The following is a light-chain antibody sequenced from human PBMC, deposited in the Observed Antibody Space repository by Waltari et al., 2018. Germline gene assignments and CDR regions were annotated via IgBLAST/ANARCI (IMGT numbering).Light chain of an antibody. CDR2: GAS. CDR1: QSVSSN. Sequence: EIVMTQSPATLSVSPGERATLPCRASQSVSSNLAWYQQKPGQAPRLLIYGASPRATGIPARFSGSGSGTEFTLTISSLQSEDFAVYYCQQYNNWSGTFGQGTKVEIK. V-gene: IGKV3-15*01. CDR3: QQYNNWSGT. J-gene: IGKJ1*01.